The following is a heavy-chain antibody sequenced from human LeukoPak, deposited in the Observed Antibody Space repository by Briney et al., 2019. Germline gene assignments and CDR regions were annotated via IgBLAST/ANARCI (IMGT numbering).Heavy chain of an antibody. CDR2: ISSSGSTI. D-gene: IGHD2-15*01. CDR3: ARPRWGELTWFDP. CDR1: GFTFSDYY. J-gene: IGHJ5*02. V-gene: IGHV3-11*01. Sequence: GGSLRLSCAASGFTFSDYYMSWIRQAPGKGLEWVSYISSSGSTIYYADSVKGRFTISRDNAKNSLYLQMNSLRVEDTAVYYCARPRWGELTWFDPWGQGTLVTVSS.